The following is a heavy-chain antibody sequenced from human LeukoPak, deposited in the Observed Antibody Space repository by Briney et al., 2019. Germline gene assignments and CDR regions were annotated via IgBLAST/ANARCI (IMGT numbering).Heavy chain of an antibody. J-gene: IGHJ5*02. Sequence: SETLSLTCAVSGGSISSGGSSWSWIRQPPGKGLEWIVYIYHSGRTYYNPSLKSRVTISVDRSKNQSSLKLSSVTAAGTAVYYCARVGPGVRGANNWLDPWGQGSLVTVS. CDR3: ARVGPGVRGANNWLDP. D-gene: IGHD3-10*01. V-gene: IGHV4-30-2*01. CDR2: IYHSGRT. CDR1: GGSISSGGSS.